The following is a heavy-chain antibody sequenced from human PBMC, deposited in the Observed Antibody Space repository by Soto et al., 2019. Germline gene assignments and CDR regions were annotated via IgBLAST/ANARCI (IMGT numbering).Heavy chain of an antibody. D-gene: IGHD3-10*01. J-gene: IGHJ6*02. CDR2: IWSDGSDQ. CDR3: ATEPRMSSRGRGGMDV. CDR1: GFSIRTYG. Sequence: QVELVESGGGVVQPGKSLRLSCVASGFSIRTYGMHWVRQAPGKGLEWVAVIWSDGSDQLYAYSMKGRLTISRDNAKNTLYLQVNSLRADDTAAYFCATEPRMSSRGRGGMDVWGHGTTVIVSS. V-gene: IGHV3-33*01.